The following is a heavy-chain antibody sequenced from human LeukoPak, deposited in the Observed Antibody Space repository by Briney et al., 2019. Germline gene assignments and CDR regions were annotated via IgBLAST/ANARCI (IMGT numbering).Heavy chain of an antibody. CDR1: GYSLTSYW. J-gene: IGHJ3*01. Sequence: GESLKISCKGSGYSLTSYWIGWVRQMPGKGLEWMGVIYPGDSETQYSPSFQGHVTISADKSISTAYLQWSSLQASDTAMYFCARHSTGLFGLWGQGTMVTVSS. V-gene: IGHV5-51*01. CDR2: IYPGDSET. CDR3: ARHSTGLFGL.